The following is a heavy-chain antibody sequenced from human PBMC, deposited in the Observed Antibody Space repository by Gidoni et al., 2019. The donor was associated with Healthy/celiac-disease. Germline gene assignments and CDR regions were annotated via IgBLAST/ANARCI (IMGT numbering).Heavy chain of an antibody. CDR3: AKDRWVGERYFDY. D-gene: IGHD1-1*01. CDR1: GFPFSSYA. J-gene: IGHJ4*02. CDR2: ISGRGGST. Sequence: EVQLLESGGGLVQPGGSLRLSCAASGFPFSSYAMSWVRQAPGKGLEWVSAISGRGGSTYYADSVKGRFTISRDNSKNTLYLQMNSLRAEDTAVYYCAKDRWVGERYFDYWGQGTLVTVSS. V-gene: IGHV3-23*01.